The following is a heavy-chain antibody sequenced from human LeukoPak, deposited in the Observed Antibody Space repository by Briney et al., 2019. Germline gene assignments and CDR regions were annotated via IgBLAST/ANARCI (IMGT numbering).Heavy chain of an antibody. Sequence: PGASLRLSCAASGFTFSIHAMDSARQAPGKGLEWVSSISGIGIRTYYADSVKGRFTISRDSSKNTVYLQMNSLIAEDTAVYYCAKDMHGYDRPVDNWGRGTQVTVSS. CDR2: ISGIGIRT. V-gene: IGHV3-23*01. CDR1: GFTFSIHA. D-gene: IGHD5-24*01. CDR3: AKDMHGYDRPVDN. J-gene: IGHJ4*02.